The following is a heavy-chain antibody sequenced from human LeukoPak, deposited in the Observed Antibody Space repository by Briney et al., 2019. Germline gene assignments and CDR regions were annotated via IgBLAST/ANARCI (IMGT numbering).Heavy chain of an antibody. CDR3: ARLLSCGSDCYYFRH. Sequence: SGTLSLTCTVSGGSISSYYWSWIRQPPGKGLEWIGYIYYSGSTNYIPSLKSRVTISVDTSMNQFSLKLSSVTAADTAVYFCARLLSCGSDCYYFRHWGQGTLVSVSS. V-gene: IGHV4-59*01. CDR2: IYYSGST. CDR1: GGSISSYY. J-gene: IGHJ1*01. D-gene: IGHD2-21*01.